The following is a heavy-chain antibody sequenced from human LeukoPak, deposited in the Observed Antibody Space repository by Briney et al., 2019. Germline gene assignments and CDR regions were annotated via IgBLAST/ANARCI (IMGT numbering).Heavy chain of an antibody. CDR1: GFTFSSYS. D-gene: IGHD3-22*01. Sequence: TGGSLRLSCAASGFTFSSYSMNWVRQAPGKGLEWVSVIYSGGSTYYADSVKGRFTISRDNSKNTLYLQMNSLRAEDTAVYYCAREGYQYYYDSSGKGPAFDIWGQGTMVTVSS. V-gene: IGHV3-53*01. CDR2: IYSGGST. CDR3: AREGYQYYYDSSGKGPAFDI. J-gene: IGHJ3*02.